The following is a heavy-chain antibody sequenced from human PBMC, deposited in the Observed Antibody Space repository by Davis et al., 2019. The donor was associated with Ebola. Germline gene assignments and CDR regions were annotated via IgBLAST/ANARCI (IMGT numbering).Heavy chain of an antibody. CDR3: ARGCVGFLEWLSDWYFDR. CDR1: GWSFRGYS. J-gene: IGHJ2*01. Sequence: SETLSLTCAVHGWSFRGYSWSWIRQPPGTRLEWIGDINHSRSTNYNPSLKSRVTISVDTSKNKFSLKLSLVTAADTAVYYYARGCVGFLEWLSDWYFDRWGRGTLVTVSS. V-gene: IGHV4-34*01. CDR2: INHSRST. D-gene: IGHD3-3*01.